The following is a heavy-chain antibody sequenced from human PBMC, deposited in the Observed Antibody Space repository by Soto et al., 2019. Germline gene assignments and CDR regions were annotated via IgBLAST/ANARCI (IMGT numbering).Heavy chain of an antibody. CDR2: INPNSGAT. CDR3: TRVGNNGFDV. V-gene: IGHV1-2*02. Sequence: QVQLVQSGAEMKRPGASVKVSCKASGYTFTGHFLYWVRQAPGQGLEWMGWINPNSGATRYAEKFQGRIILTRDTSISTAYLDLTSLRSDDTAMFYCTRVGNNGFDVWGQGTTVSVSS. CDR1: GYTFTGHF. J-gene: IGHJ6*02.